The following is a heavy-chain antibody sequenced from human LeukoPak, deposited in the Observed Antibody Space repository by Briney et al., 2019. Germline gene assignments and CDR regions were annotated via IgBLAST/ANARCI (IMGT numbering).Heavy chain of an antibody. CDR1: GFTFSDYY. D-gene: IGHD2-15*01. CDR2: ISSSGSTI. Sequence: GGSLRLSCAASGFTFSDYYMSWIRQAPGQGLEWVSFISSSGSTIYYADTMKGRFTISRDNAKNSVYLQMNRLRAEDTAVYYCARGLGYCSGGSCPRRAFDIWGQGTVVTVSS. J-gene: IGHJ3*02. V-gene: IGHV3-11*01. CDR3: ARGLGYCSGGSCPRRAFDI.